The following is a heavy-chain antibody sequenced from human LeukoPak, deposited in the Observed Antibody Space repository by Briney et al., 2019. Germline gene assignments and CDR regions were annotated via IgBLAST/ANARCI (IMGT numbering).Heavy chain of an antibody. CDR2: IYYSGST. V-gene: IGHV4-39*07. CDR1: GGSISSSSYY. Sequence: SETLSLTCTVSGGSISSSSYYWGWIRQPPGKGLEWIGSIYYSGSTYYNPSLKSRVTISVDTSKNQFSLKLSSVTAADTAVYYCTRDLGYCSDTICPDVWGKGTTVTVSS. D-gene: IGHD2-2*01. J-gene: IGHJ6*04. CDR3: TRDLGYCSDTICPDV.